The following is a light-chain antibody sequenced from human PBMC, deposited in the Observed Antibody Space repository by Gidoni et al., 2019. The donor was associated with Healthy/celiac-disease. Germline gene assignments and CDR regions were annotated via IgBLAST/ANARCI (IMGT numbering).Light chain of an antibody. CDR3: NSRDSSGNHYV. V-gene: IGLV3-19*01. Sequence: SSELPQDPAVSVALGQTVRITCQGDSLRSDYASWYQQKPGQAPVLVIYGKNNRPSGIPDRFSGSSSGNTASLTITGAQAEDEADYYCNSRDSSGNHYVFGTGTKVTVL. CDR2: GKN. J-gene: IGLJ1*01. CDR1: SLRSDY.